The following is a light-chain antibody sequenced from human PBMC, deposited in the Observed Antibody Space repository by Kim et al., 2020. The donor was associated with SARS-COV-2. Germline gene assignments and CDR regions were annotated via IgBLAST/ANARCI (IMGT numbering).Light chain of an antibody. CDR2: DVT. CDR3: SSYTLRTTWV. J-gene: IGLJ3*02. V-gene: IGLV2-18*02. Sequence: QSVTITCTGTSRDIGSYHRVSWYRQPPGSAPKLIIFDVTERPSGVPDRFSGSKSDTTASLTISGLQPEDEADYYCSSYTLRTTWVFGGGTQLTVL. CDR1: SRDIGSYHR.